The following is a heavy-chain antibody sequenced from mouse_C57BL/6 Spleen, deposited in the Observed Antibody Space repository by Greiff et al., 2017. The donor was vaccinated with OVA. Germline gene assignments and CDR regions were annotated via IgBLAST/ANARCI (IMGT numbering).Heavy chain of an antibody. CDR3: ARLPGNWYFDV. D-gene: IGHD4-1*01. CDR1: GYTFTSYW. CDR2: IDPSDSET. J-gene: IGHJ1*03. V-gene: IGHV1-52*01. Sequence: VQLQQPGAELVRPGSSVKLSCKASGYTFTSYWMHWVKQRPIQGLEWIGNIDPSDSETHYNQKFKDKATLTVDKSSSTAYMQLSSLTSEDSAVYYCARLPGNWYFDVWGTGTTVTVSS.